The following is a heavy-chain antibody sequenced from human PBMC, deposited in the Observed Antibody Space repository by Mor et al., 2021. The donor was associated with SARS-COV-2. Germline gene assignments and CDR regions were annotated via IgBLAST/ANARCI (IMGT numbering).Heavy chain of an antibody. CDR3: ARDGVATGYFDY. CDR2: VYYSANT. V-gene: IGHV4-39*07. D-gene: IGHD5-12*01. Sequence: GTVYYSANTFYNPSLKGRVTISVDASKNQFSLKLSSVTAADTAVYYCARDGVATGYFDYWGQG. J-gene: IGHJ4*02.